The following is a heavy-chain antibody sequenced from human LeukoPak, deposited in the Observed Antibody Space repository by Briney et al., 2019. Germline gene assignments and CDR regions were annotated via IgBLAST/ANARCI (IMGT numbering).Heavy chain of an antibody. Sequence: GGSLRLSCAASRFTFNSYAMSWVRQAPGKGLEWVSVIGGSNGITFYVGSVKGRFTISRDNSKDTLYLQMNSLRAEDTAVYYGEKKKNGGGVYLDYGARGPRVPVSS. D-gene: IGHD2-8*01. J-gene: IGHJ4*02. CDR3: EKKKNGGGVYLDY. V-gene: IGHV3-23*01. CDR2: IGGSNGIT. CDR1: RFTFNSYA.